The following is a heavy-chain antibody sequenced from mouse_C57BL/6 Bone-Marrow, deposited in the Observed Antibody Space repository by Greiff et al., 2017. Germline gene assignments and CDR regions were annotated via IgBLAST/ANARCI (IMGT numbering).Heavy chain of an antibody. CDR1: GYAFSSSW. V-gene: IGHV1-82*01. CDR3: ARWRITTVVASPFAY. Sequence: QVQLQQSGPELVKPGASVKISCKASGYAFSSSWMNWVKQRPGKGLEWIGRIYPGDGDTNYNGKFKGKATLTADKSSSTAYMQLSSRASEDSAVYFCARWRITTVVASPFAYWGQGTLVTVSA. J-gene: IGHJ3*01. CDR2: IYPGDGDT. D-gene: IGHD1-1*01.